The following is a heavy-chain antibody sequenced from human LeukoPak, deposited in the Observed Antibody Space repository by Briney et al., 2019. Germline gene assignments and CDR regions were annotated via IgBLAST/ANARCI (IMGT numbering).Heavy chain of an antibody. D-gene: IGHD5-24*01. Sequence: PGESLKISCKGSGYSFTNYWITWVRQMPGKGLEWMGIIYPAASDTKYSPSFQGQVTISADKSISTAYLQWSSLKASDNAMYYCARSPRDGYHDAFDTWGQGTMVTVSS. CDR3: ARSPRDGYHDAFDT. J-gene: IGHJ3*02. V-gene: IGHV5-51*01. CDR1: GYSFTNYW. CDR2: IYPAASDT.